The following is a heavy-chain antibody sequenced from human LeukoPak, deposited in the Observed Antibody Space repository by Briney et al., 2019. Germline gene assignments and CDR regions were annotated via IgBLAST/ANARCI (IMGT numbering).Heavy chain of an antibody. CDR1: GGSISSSSYY. V-gene: IGHV4-39*07. J-gene: IGHJ4*02. Sequence: PSETLSLTCTVSGGSISSSSYYWGWIRQPPGKGLGWIGSIYTSGSTNYNPSLKSRVTISVDTSKNQFSLKLSSVTAADTAVYYCARDPSNTSGPPFFDYWGQGTLVTVSS. CDR3: ARDPSNTSGPPFFDY. CDR2: IYTSGST. D-gene: IGHD6-25*01.